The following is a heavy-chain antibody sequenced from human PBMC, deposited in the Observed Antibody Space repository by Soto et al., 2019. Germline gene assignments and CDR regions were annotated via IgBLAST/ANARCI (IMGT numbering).Heavy chain of an antibody. CDR3: ARARIAAAGDYYYYMDV. D-gene: IGHD6-13*01. J-gene: IGHJ6*03. Sequence: PGESLKISCXGSGYSFTSYWIGWVRQMPGKGLEWMGIIYPGDSDTRYSPSFQGQVTISADKSISTAYLQWSSLKASDTAMYYCARARIAAAGDYYYYMDVWGKGTTVTVSS. CDR1: GYSFTSYW. CDR2: IYPGDSDT. V-gene: IGHV5-51*01.